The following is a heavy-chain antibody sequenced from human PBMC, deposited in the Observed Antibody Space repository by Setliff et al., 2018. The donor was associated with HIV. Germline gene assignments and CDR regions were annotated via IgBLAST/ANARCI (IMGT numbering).Heavy chain of an antibody. D-gene: IGHD4-4*01. V-gene: IGHV3-64*02. CDR1: GFTFSYYA. Sequence: PGESLKISCAASGFTFSYYAMSWVRQAPGKGLEYVSAISSNGGSTYYADSVKGRFTISRDNSKNTLYLQMSSLRAEDTAMYYCAREDYNNYWEYWYFDLWGRGTLVTVSS. CDR2: ISSNGGST. J-gene: IGHJ2*01. CDR3: AREDYNNYWEYWYFDL.